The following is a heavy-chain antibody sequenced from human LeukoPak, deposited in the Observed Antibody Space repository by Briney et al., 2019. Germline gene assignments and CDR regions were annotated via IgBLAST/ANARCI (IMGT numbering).Heavy chain of an antibody. Sequence: GASVKVSCKASGGTFSSYAISWVRQAPGQGLEWMGWINAGNGNTKYSQKFQARVTITRDTSASTAYMEVSSLRSEDTAVYYCARDPIGSRWPYYFDYWGQGTLVTVSS. CDR2: INAGNGNT. CDR3: ARDPIGSRWPYYFDY. D-gene: IGHD6-13*01. J-gene: IGHJ4*02. CDR1: GGTFSSYA. V-gene: IGHV1-3*01.